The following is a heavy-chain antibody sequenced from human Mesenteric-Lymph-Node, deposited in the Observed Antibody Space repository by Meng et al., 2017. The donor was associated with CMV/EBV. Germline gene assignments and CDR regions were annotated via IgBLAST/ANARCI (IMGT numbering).Heavy chain of an antibody. D-gene: IGHD5-12*01. J-gene: IGHJ4*02. V-gene: IGHV3-11*04. CDR1: GITFSDFY. CDR2: ISGSGNDI. Sequence: GGSLRLSCAASGITFSDFYMTWFRQAPGKGPESLSYISGSGNDINYADSVKGRFTVSRDNAGKSLYPQLNSLRVEDTAVYYCAQHTRVATNWGPGTPVTVSS. CDR3: AQHTRVATN.